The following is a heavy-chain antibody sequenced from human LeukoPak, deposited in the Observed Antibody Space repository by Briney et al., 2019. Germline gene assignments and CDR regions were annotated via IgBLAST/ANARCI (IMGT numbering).Heavy chain of an antibody. CDR1: GFTFSSYE. V-gene: IGHV3-48*03. D-gene: IGHD3-9*01. Sequence: GGSLRLSCAASGFTFSSYEMNWVRQAPGKGLEWVSYISSSGSTIYYADSVKGRFTISRDNAKNSLYLQMNSLRAEDTAVYYCARDLRYFGLDYWGQGILVTVSS. CDR3: ARDLRYFGLDY. J-gene: IGHJ4*02. CDR2: ISSSGSTI.